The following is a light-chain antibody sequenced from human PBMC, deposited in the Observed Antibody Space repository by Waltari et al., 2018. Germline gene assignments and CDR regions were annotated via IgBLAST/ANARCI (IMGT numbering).Light chain of an antibody. CDR1: SSDVGGYNY. J-gene: IGLJ1*01. CDR2: DVS. CDR3: SSYTSSSTLYV. V-gene: IGLV2-14*01. Sequence: QSALTQPASVSGSPGQSITISCTGTSSDVGGYNYVSWYQQHPGKAPKLMFYDVSNRPSGVSKRFSGSKSGNAASLTISGLQAEDEADYYCSSYTSSSTLYVFGTGTKVTVL.